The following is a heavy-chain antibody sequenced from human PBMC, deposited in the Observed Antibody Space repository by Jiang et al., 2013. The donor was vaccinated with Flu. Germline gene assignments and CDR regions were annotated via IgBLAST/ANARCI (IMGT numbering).Heavy chain of an antibody. CDR2: IYPGDSDT. Sequence: MPGKGLEWMGIIYPGDSDTRYGPSFQGQVTISADKSISTAYLQWSSLKASDTAMYYCAGGGQQLVLNWGQGTLVTVSS. V-gene: IGHV5-51*01. CDR3: AGGGQQLVLN. D-gene: IGHD6-6*01. J-gene: IGHJ4*02.